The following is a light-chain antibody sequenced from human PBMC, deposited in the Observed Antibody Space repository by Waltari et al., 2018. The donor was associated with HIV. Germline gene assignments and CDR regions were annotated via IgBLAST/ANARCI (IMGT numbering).Light chain of an antibody. Sequence: SYELTQPFSVSVALGQTVRITCGGSTIGTKYVHWYQQRPGQAPLLVIFNDRNRPSGIPERFSGSKSRNTATLTISGAQAGDEADYYCQVWHYSVVFGGGTKLTVL. V-gene: IGLV3-9*01. CDR1: TIGTKY. CDR2: NDR. J-gene: IGLJ3*02. CDR3: QVWHYSVV.